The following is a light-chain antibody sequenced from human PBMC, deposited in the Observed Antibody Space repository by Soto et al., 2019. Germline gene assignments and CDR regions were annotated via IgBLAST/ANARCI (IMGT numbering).Light chain of an antibody. CDR3: QQYNSYSRT. V-gene: IGKV1-5*03. CDR1: QSISSW. Sequence: DIQMTQSPSTLSASVGDRVTITCRASQSISSWLDWYQKKPGKAPKLLIYKASSLESGDPSRFSGSGSGTEFTLTISSLQPDDFATYYCQQYNSYSRTFGQGTKVEIK. J-gene: IGKJ1*01. CDR2: KAS.